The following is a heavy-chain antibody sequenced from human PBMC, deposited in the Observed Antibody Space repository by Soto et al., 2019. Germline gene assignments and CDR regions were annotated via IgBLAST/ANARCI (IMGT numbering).Heavy chain of an antibody. Sequence: PSETLSLTCTVSGGSISTYYWSWIRQPPGKGLEWIAYIYYSGITNYNPSLKSRLTISVDTSKTQFSLKLTSVTAADTAVYYCARSISGYHYYFDYWGHGTLVTVS. CDR3: ARSISGYHYYFDY. CDR2: IYYSGIT. CDR1: GGSISTYY. J-gene: IGHJ4*01. V-gene: IGHV4-59*01. D-gene: IGHD3-22*01.